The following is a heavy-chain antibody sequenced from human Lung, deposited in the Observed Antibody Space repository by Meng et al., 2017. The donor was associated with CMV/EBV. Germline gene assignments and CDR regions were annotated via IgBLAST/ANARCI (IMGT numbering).Heavy chain of an antibody. V-gene: IGHV3-23*01. D-gene: IGHD6-13*01. CDR2: ISGSGGST. CDR3: AKDQSSWYGTGDDNWFDP. CDR1: GFTFSSYA. Sequence: GEXXTISCAASGFTFSSYAMSWVRQAPGKGLEWVSAISGSGGSTYYADSVKGRFTISRDNSKNTLYLQMNSLRAEDTAVYYCAKDQSSWYGTGDDNWFDPXGQGXLVTVSS. J-gene: IGHJ5*02.